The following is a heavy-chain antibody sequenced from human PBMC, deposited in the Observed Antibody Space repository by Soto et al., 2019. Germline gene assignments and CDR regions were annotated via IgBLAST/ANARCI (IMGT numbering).Heavy chain of an antibody. Sequence: EVQLVESGGGLVQRGGSLRLSCAASRFTFSDFSMNWVRQAPGKGLEWVSYIKGGSDISYADSVKGRFTISRDNAKNSLYLEMNSLRDEDTAIYYCARDRDYAYVDWGQGTLVTVSS. V-gene: IGHV3-48*02. D-gene: IGHD3-16*01. J-gene: IGHJ4*02. CDR1: RFTFSDFS. CDR3: ARDRDYAYVD. CDR2: IKGGSDI.